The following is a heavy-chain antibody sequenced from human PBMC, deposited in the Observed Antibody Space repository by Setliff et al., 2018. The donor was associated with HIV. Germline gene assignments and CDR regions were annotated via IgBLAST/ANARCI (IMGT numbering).Heavy chain of an antibody. V-gene: IGHV4-31*03. CDR3: ARDGVVPAAMDYYGLDV. D-gene: IGHD2-2*01. Sequence: TLSLTCTVSGGSITSGGYYWNWIRQHPGEGLEWIGHIYSSGSTFYNPSLKSRVTISVDTSKNQFSLKLSSVPAADTAVYYCARDGVVPAAMDYYGLDVWGQGTTVTVSS. CDR2: IYSSGST. J-gene: IGHJ6*02. CDR1: GGSITSGGYY.